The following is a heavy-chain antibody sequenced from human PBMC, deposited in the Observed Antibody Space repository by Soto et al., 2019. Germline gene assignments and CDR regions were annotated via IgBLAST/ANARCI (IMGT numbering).Heavy chain of an antibody. CDR1: GFTVSSNY. CDR2: IYSGGST. D-gene: IGHD3-10*01. Sequence: VGSLRLSCAASGFTVSSNYMSWVRQAPGKGLEWVSVIYSGGSTYYADSVKGRFTISRDNSKNTLYLQMNSLRAEDTAVYYCARARGYYYYYGMDVWGQGTTVTVSS. V-gene: IGHV3-53*01. J-gene: IGHJ6*02. CDR3: ARARGYYYYYGMDV.